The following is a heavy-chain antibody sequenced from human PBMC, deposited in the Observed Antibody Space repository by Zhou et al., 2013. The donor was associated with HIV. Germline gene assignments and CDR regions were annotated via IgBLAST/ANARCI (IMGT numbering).Heavy chain of an antibody. J-gene: IGHJ5*02. V-gene: IGHV1-2*02. CDR1: GYTFTDYF. CDR3: ARTYSSTWYRWFDP. CDR2: INPNSGGT. D-gene: IGHD6-13*01. Sequence: QVQLVQSGAEVKRPGASVKVSCKASGYTFTDYFIHWVRQAPGQGLEWMGWINPNSGGTNYAQKFQGRVTVTRDTSISTAYMELSRLTSDDTAVYYCARTYSSTWYRWFDPWGQG.